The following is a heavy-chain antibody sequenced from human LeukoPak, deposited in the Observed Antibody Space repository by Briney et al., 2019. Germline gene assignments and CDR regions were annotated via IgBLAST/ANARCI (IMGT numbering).Heavy chain of an antibody. D-gene: IGHD3-10*01. CDR3: ARGYYGSGMDFDY. CDR1: GFTFSSYW. J-gene: IGHJ4*02. CDR2: IKQDGSEK. V-gene: IGHV3-7*01. Sequence: GGSLRLSCAASGFTFSSYWMSWVRQAPGKGLEWVANIKQDGSEKYYVDSVKGRFTISRDNAKNSLYLQMNSLRAEDTAVYYCARGYYGSGMDFDYWGQGTLVTVSS.